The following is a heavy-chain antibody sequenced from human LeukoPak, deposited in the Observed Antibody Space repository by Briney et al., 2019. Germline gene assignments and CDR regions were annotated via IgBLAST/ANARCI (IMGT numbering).Heavy chain of an antibody. CDR2: IGTSIMTV. CDR3: ARGTYGDYSADY. D-gene: IGHD4-17*01. CDR1: GFAFSIYS. V-gene: IGHV3-48*02. J-gene: IGHJ4*02. Sequence: GGSLRLSCTPSGFAFSIYSMNWVRHAPGKGLEWVSYIGTSIMTVYYADSVKGRFTISRDNARNSLYLQLNSLRDEDTAVYYCARGTYGDYSADYWGQGALVTVSS.